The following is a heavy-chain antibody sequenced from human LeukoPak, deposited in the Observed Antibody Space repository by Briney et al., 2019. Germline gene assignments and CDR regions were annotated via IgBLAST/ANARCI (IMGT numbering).Heavy chain of an antibody. CDR1: GYSISSGYY. Sequence: SETLSLTCTVSGYSISSGYYWGWIRQPPGKGLEWIGSIYHGRTTYYNPPLKSRITISLDKSKNQFSLKLSSVTAADTAVYYCSKTMYYFDTSGEHAFDVWGQGTMVTVSS. D-gene: IGHD3-22*01. J-gene: IGHJ3*01. CDR2: IYHGRTT. CDR3: SKTMYYFDTSGEHAFDV. V-gene: IGHV4-38-2*02.